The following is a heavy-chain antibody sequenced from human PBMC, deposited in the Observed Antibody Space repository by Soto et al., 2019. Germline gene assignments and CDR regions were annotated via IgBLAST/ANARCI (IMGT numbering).Heavy chain of an antibody. V-gene: IGHV4-4*02. CDR1: GGSITNSNW. Sequence: SETLSLTCTVSGGSITNSNWWSWVRQPPAKGLEWIGDIYHAGSTKYNPSLERRVTMSVDTSNNQFGLTLTSVTAADTAVYFCARGPPIVGNTRPLESWGQGTLVTVSS. CDR2: IYHAGST. CDR3: ARGPPIVGNTRPLES. D-gene: IGHD1-26*01. J-gene: IGHJ4*02.